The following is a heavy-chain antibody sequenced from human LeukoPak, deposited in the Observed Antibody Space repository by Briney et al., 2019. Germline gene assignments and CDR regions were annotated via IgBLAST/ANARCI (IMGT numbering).Heavy chain of an antibody. Sequence: SETLSLTCTVSGGSLSSSSYYWGWIRQPPGKGLEWIGYIYYSGSTNYNPSLKSRVTISVDTSKNQFSLKLSSVTAADTAVYYCARTPPYYDSSGYYHGPPDYWGQGTLVTVSS. CDR2: IYYSGST. V-gene: IGHV4-61*01. J-gene: IGHJ4*02. CDR1: GGSLSSSSYY. D-gene: IGHD3-22*01. CDR3: ARTPPYYDSSGYYHGPPDY.